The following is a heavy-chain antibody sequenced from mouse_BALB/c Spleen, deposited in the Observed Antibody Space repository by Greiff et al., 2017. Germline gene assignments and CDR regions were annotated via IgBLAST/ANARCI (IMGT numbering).Heavy chain of an antibody. D-gene: IGHD3-1*01. J-gene: IGHJ2*01. CDR3: ERGGLGTGGAMDY. CDR2: ISDGGSYT. Sequence: EVKLVESGGGLVKPGGSLKLSCAASGFTFSDYYMYWVRQTPEKRLEWVATISDGGSYTYYPDSVKGRFTISRDNAKNNLYLQMSSLKSEDTAMYDCERGGLGTGGAMDYWGQGTTLTVSS. V-gene: IGHV5-4*02. CDR1: GFTFSDYY.